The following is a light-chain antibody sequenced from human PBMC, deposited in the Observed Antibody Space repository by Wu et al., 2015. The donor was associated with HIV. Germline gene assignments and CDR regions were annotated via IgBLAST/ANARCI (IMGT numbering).Light chain of an antibody. CDR1: QSVNSY. CDR2: DAS. J-gene: IGKJ4*01. CDR3: QQRSNWPLT. Sequence: EIVLRQSPATLSLSPGERATLSCRASQSVNSYLAWYQQKPGQAPSLLIYDASNRATGIPTRFSGSGSGTDFTLTISSLQPEDYAVYYCQQRSNWPLTFGGGTKVEIK. V-gene: IGKV3-11*01.